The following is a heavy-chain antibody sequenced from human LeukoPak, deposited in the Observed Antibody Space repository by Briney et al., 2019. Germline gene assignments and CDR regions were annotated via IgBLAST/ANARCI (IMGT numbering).Heavy chain of an antibody. CDR1: GGSISSSNW. V-gene: IGHV4-4*02. CDR2: IYHSGST. D-gene: IGHD6-19*01. J-gene: IGHJ4*02. Sequence: SGTLSLTCAVSGGSISSSNWWSWVRQPPGKGLEWIGEIYHSGSTNYNPSLKSRVTISVDKSKNQFSLKLSSVTAADTAVYYCASSVGYSSGPFDYWGQGTLVTVSS. CDR3: ASSVGYSSGPFDY.